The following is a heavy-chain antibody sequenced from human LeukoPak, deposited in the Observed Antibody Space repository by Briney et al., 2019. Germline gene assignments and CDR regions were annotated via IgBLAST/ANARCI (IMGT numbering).Heavy chain of an antibody. CDR2: IIPIFGTA. CDR1: GGTFSSYA. J-gene: IGHJ3*02. V-gene: IGHV1-69*13. CDR3: ARAAKFVVVTATYAFDI. D-gene: IGHD2-21*02. Sequence: SVKVSCKASGGTFSSYAISWVRQAPGQGLEWRGGIIPIFGTANYAQKFQGRVTITADESTSTAYMELSSLRSEDTAVYYCARAAKFVVVTATYAFDIWGQGTMVTVSS.